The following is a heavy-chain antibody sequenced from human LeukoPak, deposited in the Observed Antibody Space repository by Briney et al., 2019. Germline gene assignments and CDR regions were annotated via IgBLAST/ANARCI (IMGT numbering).Heavy chain of an antibody. CDR3: ARSFMIRGLYSYYMDV. V-gene: IGHV3-11*04. Sequence: GGSLRLSCAASRFTFSDYYMSWIRQAPGKGLEWVSYISGSGSIIYYADSVKGRFTISRDNAKNSLYLQMNSLRAEDTAVYYCARSFMIRGLYSYYMDVWGKGTTVTVSS. CDR2: ISGSGSII. J-gene: IGHJ6*03. D-gene: IGHD3-10*01. CDR1: RFTFSDYY.